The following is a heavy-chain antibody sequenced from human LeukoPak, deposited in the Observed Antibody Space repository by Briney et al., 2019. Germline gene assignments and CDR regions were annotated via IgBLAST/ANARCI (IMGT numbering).Heavy chain of an antibody. CDR2: IIPIFGTA. Sequence: ASVKVSCKASGGTFSSYAISWVRQAPGQGLEWMGGIIPIFGTANYAQKFQGRVTITTDESTSTAYMELNSLRSEDTAVYYCARPRQPVGATAPYFDYWGQGTLVTVSS. D-gene: IGHD1-26*01. CDR3: ARPRQPVGATAPYFDY. J-gene: IGHJ4*02. V-gene: IGHV1-69*05. CDR1: GGTFSSYA.